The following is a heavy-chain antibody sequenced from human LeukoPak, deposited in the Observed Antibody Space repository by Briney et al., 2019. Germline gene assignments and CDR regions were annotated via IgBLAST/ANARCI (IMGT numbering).Heavy chain of an antibody. V-gene: IGHV4-59*01. CDR2: IYYSGNT. J-gene: IGHJ4*02. D-gene: IGHD3-22*01. CDR3: ARVSIGVSLDY. CDR1: GGSISSYY. Sequence: PSETLSLTCTVSGGSISSYYWSWIRQPPGKGLEWIGYIYYSGNTNYNPSLKSRVTISVDTSKNQFSLKLSSVTAADTAVYYCARVSIGVSLDYWGQGTLVTVSS.